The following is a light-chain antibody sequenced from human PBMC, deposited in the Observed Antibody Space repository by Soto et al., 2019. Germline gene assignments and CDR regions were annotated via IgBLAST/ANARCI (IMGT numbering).Light chain of an antibody. CDR3: QQYCSSPWT. J-gene: IGKJ1*01. Sequence: ETVLTQSPATLSLSPGERTTLSCRASQTIRSNYLAWYRQTPGQAPRLLLYGASNRATGIADRFSGSGSGTDFTLIISRLEPEDFALYYCQQYCSSPWTFGQGTKLEIK. CDR2: GAS. CDR1: QTIRSNY. V-gene: IGKV3-20*01.